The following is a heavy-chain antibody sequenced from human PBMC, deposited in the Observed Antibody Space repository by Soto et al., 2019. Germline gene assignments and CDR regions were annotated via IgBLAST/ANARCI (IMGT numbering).Heavy chain of an antibody. V-gene: IGHV3-48*03. CDR3: ARGPITIFGVAPGAFNI. J-gene: IGHJ3*02. CDR1: GFTFSVYE. Sequence: GGSLRLSCAASGFTFSVYEINWVRQAPGKGLEWVSYIGGSGTTIYYADSVKGRFTISRDNAKNSLFLQMNSLRAEDTAVYYCARGPITIFGVAPGAFNIWGQGTMVTVSS. CDR2: IGGSGTTI. D-gene: IGHD3-3*01.